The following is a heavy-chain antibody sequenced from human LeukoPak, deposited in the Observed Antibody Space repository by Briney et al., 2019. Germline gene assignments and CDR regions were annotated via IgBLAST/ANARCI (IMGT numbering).Heavy chain of an antibody. CDR2: IYYRGST. V-gene: IGHV4-59*01. J-gene: IGHJ4*02. CDR1: GGSISSYY. Sequence: SETLSLTCTVSGGSISSYYWSWIRQPPGKGLEWIGYIYYRGSTNYNPSLKSRVTISVDTSKNQFSLKLSSVTAADTAVYSSAREPSPTVTSFDYWGPGTLLTVSS. CDR3: AREPSPTVTSFDY. D-gene: IGHD4-17*01.